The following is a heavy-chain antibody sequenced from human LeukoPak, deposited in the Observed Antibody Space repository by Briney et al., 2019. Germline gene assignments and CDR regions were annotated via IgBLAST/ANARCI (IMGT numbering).Heavy chain of an antibody. J-gene: IGHJ4*02. CDR1: GYTFISYD. CDR3: ARGLSTSRITVMGY. V-gene: IGHV1-8*01. Sequence: ASVKVSFKASGYTFISYDINGVRQAAGQGLEWMGWMNPNSGNTGYAQKFQGRVSMTRNTSIRTAYMEVSSLGSEDTAVYYCARGLSTSRITVMGYWGQGTLVTVSS. CDR2: MNPNSGNT. D-gene: IGHD3-22*01.